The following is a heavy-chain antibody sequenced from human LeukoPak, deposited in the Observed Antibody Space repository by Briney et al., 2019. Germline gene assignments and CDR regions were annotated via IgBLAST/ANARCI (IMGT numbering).Heavy chain of an antibody. J-gene: IGHJ1*01. Sequence: SVKVPCKASGGTFSSYAISWVRQAPGQGLEWMGGIIPTFGTANYAQKFQGRVTITADKSTSTAYMELSSLRSEDTAVYYCASDCGGDCYPPAEYFQHWGQGTLVTVSS. D-gene: IGHD2-21*02. CDR1: GGTFSSYA. CDR2: IIPTFGTA. V-gene: IGHV1-69*06. CDR3: ASDCGGDCYPPAEYFQH.